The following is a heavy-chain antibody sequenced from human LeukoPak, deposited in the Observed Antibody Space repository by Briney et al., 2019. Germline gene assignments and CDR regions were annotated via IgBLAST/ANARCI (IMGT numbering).Heavy chain of an antibody. J-gene: IGHJ5*02. CDR2: ISSSSSTI. D-gene: IGHD3-3*01. Sequence: GGSLRLSCAASGFTFSSFSMNWVRQAPGKGLEWVSYISSSSSTIYYADSVKGRFTISRDNAKNSLYLQMNSLRAEDTAVYYCARDRNPLHYDFWSGYSTWGQGTLVTVSS. CDR1: GFTFSSFS. V-gene: IGHV3-48*01. CDR3: ARDRNPLHYDFWSGYST.